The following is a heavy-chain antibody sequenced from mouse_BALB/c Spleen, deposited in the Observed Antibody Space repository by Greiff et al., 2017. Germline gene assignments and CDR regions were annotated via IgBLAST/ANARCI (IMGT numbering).Heavy chain of an antibody. CDR3: ARGNYGFAY. D-gene: IGHD2-1*01. V-gene: IGHV14-1*02. Sequence: VQLKQSGAELVRPGALVKLSCKASGFNIKDYYMHWVKQRPEQGLEWIGWIDPENGNTIYDPKFQGKASITADTSSNTAYLQLSSLTSGDTAVYYCARGNYGFAYWGQGTLVTVSA. CDR2: IDPENGNT. J-gene: IGHJ3*01. CDR1: GFNIKDYY.